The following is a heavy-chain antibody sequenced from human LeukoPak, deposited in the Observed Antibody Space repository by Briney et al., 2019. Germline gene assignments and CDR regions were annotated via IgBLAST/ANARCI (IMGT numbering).Heavy chain of an antibody. CDR3: ANDPGVHGDYADY. J-gene: IGHJ4*02. CDR1: GFTFSSYG. Sequence: PGRSLRLSCAASGFTFSSYGMHWVRQAPGKGLEWVAVISYDGSNKYYADSVKGRFTISRDNSKNTLYLQMNSLRAEDTAVYYCANDPGVHGDYADYWGQGTLVTVSS. D-gene: IGHD4-17*01. V-gene: IGHV3-30*18. CDR2: ISYDGSNK.